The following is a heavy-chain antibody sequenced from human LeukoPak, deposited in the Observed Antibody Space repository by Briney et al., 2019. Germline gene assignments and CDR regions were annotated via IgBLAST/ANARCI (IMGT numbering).Heavy chain of an antibody. CDR3: ARSDYYDSSGYYYSDY. V-gene: IGHV5-51*03. CDR1: GYSFTSYW. CDR2: IYPGDSDT. Sequence: PGESLKISCKGSGYSFTSYWIGWVRQMPGKGLEWMGIIYPGDSDTRYSPSFQGQVTISADKSISTAYLQWSSLKASDTAMYYCARSDYYDSSGYYYSDYWGQGTLVTVSS. J-gene: IGHJ4*02. D-gene: IGHD3-22*01.